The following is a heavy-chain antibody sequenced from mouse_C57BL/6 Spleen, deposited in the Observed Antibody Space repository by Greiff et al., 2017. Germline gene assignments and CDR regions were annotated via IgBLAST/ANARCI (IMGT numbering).Heavy chain of an antibody. Sequence: VQLQQSGAELARPGASVKLSCKASGYTFTSYGISWVKQRTGQGLEWIGEIYPRSGNTYYNEKFKGKATLTADKSSSTAYMELRSLTSEDSAVYFCAFYYCGSSYYWGQGTTLTVSS. CDR3: AFYYCGSSYY. V-gene: IGHV1-81*01. CDR1: GYTFTSYG. J-gene: IGHJ2*01. CDR2: IYPRSGNT. D-gene: IGHD1-1*01.